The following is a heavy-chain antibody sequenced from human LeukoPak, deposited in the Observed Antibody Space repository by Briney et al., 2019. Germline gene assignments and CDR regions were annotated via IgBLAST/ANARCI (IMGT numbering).Heavy chain of an antibody. Sequence: SVKVSCKASGGTFSSYAISWVRQAPGQGLEWMGRIIPIFGTANYAQKFQGRVTITTDESTSTAYMELSSLRSEDTAVYYCARDLQASRGYFDYWGQGTLATVSS. V-gene: IGHV1-69*05. D-gene: IGHD3-10*01. CDR1: GGTFSSYA. CDR2: IIPIFGTA. J-gene: IGHJ4*02. CDR3: ARDLQASRGYFDY.